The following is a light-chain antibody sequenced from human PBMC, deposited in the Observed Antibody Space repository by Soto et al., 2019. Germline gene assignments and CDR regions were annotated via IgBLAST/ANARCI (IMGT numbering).Light chain of an antibody. V-gene: IGLV4-69*01. Sequence: QPVLTQSPSASASLGASVKLTCTLSSGHSSYAIAWHQQEPEKGLRYLMKLNSDGSHSKGDGIPDRFSGSSSGAERYLTISSLQSEDEADYYCQTWGTGVAVFGGGTQLTVL. CDR1: SGHSSYA. J-gene: IGLJ7*01. CDR3: QTWGTGVAV. CDR2: LNSDGSH.